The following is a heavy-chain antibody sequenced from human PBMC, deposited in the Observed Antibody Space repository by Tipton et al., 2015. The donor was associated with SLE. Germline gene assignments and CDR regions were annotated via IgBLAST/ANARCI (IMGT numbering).Heavy chain of an antibody. Sequence: TLSLTCTVSGGSISSYYWSWIRQPPGKGLEWIGYIYYSGGTNYNPSLKSRVTISVDTSKNQFSLKLSSVTAADTAVYYCARQSTYYDFWSGYYTGRYFDYWGQGTLVTVSS. CDR3: ARQSTYYDFWSGYYTGRYFDY. CDR1: GGSISSYY. V-gene: IGHV4-59*08. CDR2: IYYSGGT. J-gene: IGHJ4*02. D-gene: IGHD3-3*01.